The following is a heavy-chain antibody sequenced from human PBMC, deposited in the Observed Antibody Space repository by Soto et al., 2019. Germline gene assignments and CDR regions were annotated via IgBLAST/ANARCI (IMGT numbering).Heavy chain of an antibody. V-gene: IGHV1-8*01. CDR1: GYTFTDYD. J-gene: IGHJ5*02. D-gene: IGHD2-15*01. Sequence: QEQLVQSGAEVKKPGASVKVSCKTSGYTFTDYDINWVRQATGQWLEWIGWMNPNSGETGYAQKFQGRGTKARRAFLSTAYLELGSLRSEDTAGYYCARVAVAARPRWYNWFDPWGQGTLVTVSS. CDR2: MNPNSGET. CDR3: ARVAVAARPRWYNWFDP.